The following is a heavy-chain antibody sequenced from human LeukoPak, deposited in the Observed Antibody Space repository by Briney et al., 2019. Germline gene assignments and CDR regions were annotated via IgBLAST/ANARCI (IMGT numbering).Heavy chain of an antibody. J-gene: IGHJ5*02. CDR1: GGSFSGYY. CDR3: ARGHLKSAMVWEVLDWFDP. V-gene: IGHV4-34*01. Sequence: SETLSLTCAVYGGSFSGYYWSWIRQPPGKGLEWIGEINHSGSTNYNPSLKSRVTISVDTSKNQFSLKLSSVTAADTAVYYCARGHLKSAMVWEVLDWFDPWGQGTLVTVSS. D-gene: IGHD3-10*01. CDR2: INHSGST.